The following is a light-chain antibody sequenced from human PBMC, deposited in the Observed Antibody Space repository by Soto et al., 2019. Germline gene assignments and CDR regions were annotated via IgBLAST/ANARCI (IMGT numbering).Light chain of an antibody. J-gene: IGKJ1*01. CDR3: QQYGSSPPT. V-gene: IGKV3-20*01. Sequence: EIVLTQSPGTLSLSPGERATLSCRASQSVSTNYLAWYQRKPGQAPRLLIYGASSRATGIPDRFSGSGSGTDFTLTITRLEPEDFAVYYCQQYGSSPPTSGQGTKVEIK. CDR1: QSVSTNY. CDR2: GAS.